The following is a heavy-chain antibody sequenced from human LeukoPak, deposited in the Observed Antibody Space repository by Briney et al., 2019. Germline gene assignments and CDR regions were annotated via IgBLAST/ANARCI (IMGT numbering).Heavy chain of an antibody. Sequence: GGSLRLSCAASGFTFSSYGMHWVRQAPGKGLEWVAVISYDGSNKYYADSVKGRFTISRDNSKNTLYLQMNSLRAEDTAVYYCAKGSGDYVHDYWGQGTLVTVSS. J-gene: IGHJ4*02. D-gene: IGHD4-17*01. CDR3: AKGSGDYVHDY. V-gene: IGHV3-30*18. CDR1: GFTFSSYG. CDR2: ISYDGSNK.